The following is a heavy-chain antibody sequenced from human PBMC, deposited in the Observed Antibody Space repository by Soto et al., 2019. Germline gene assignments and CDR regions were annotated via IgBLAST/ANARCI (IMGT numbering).Heavy chain of an antibody. Sequence: GGSLRLSCAASGFTFSNAWMNWVRQAPGKGLEWVGRIKSKTDGGTTDYAAPVKGRFTISRDDSKNTLYLQMNSLKTEDTAVYYCTTGLVATTIQHYYYYYGMDVWGQGTTVTVSS. CDR2: IKSKTDGGTT. J-gene: IGHJ6*02. D-gene: IGHD5-12*01. CDR3: TTGLVATTIQHYYYYYGMDV. CDR1: GFTFSNAW. V-gene: IGHV3-15*07.